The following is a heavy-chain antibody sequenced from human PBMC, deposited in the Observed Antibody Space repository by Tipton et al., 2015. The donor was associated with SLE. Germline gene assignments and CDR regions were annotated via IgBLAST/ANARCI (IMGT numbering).Heavy chain of an antibody. D-gene: IGHD4-17*01. CDR2: ISYDGSNK. Sequence: RSLRLSCAASGFTFSSYAMHWVRQAPGKGLEWVAVISYDGSNKYYADSVKGRFTISRDNSKNTLYLQMSSLRTEDTAVYYCARAHDDYGDFSFDCWGQGTLVTVSS. J-gene: IGHJ4*02. V-gene: IGHV3-30-3*01. CDR1: GFTFSSYA. CDR3: ARAHDDYGDFSFDC.